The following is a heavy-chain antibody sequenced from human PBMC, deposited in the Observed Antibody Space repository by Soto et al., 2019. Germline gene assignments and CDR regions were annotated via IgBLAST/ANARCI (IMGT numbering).Heavy chain of an antibody. CDR3: TRERFLEWLVGVRFWAFDN. CDR1: GLTVSTNF. J-gene: IGHJ3*02. CDR2: IYSDDRT. D-gene: IGHD3-3*01. Sequence: EVQLVESGGGLIQPGGSLRLSCAASGLTVSTNFMSWVRQAPGKGLEWVSVIYSDDRTYYADSVKGRFTISRDNSKNTVYLQLNSLRAEDTAVYYCTRERFLEWLVGVRFWAFDNWGQGTMVTVSS. V-gene: IGHV3-53*01.